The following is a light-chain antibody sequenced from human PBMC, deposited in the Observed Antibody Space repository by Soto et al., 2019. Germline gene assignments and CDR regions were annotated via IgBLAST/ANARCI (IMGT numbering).Light chain of an antibody. J-gene: IGKJ1*01. V-gene: IGKV3-15*01. Sequence: QSPGTLCLSPGERATLCWRASQTISSSYLAWYQQKPGQAPRLLIYGTSTRASGVPDRFSGSGSGTDFTLTINSLQSEDFAVYFCQQCNNWPWTFGPGTKVDIK. CDR3: QQCNNWPWT. CDR1: QTISSSY. CDR2: GTS.